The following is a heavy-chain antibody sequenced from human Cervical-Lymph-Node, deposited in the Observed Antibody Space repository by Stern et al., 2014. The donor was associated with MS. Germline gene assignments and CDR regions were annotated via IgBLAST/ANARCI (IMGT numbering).Heavy chain of an antibody. CDR1: GFTFSNYG. J-gene: IGHJ4*02. Sequence: VQLVESGGGVVQPGRSRTLSCAASGFTFSNYGIHWVRQAPGKGLEWVGVINYDGARTNFADSVRGRFTISRDNSKNTVYLQMNSLRGDDTAVYYCARGADLTHLDYWGQGTLVIVSS. D-gene: IGHD4/OR15-4a*01. CDR3: ARGADLTHLDY. V-gene: IGHV3-33*01. CDR2: INYDGART.